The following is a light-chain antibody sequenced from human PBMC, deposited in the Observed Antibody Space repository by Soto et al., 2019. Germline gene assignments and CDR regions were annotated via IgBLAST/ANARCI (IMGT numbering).Light chain of an antibody. J-gene: IGKJ1*01. V-gene: IGKV1-5*03. Sequence: DIQMTQSPSTLSASVGDRVTITCRASQSISSWLAWYQQKPGKAPKLLIYKASILESGVPSRFSGSGSGTEFTLTISSLQPDDFATYYCQQYNPYWTFGQGTKVEIK. CDR3: QQYNPYWT. CDR2: KAS. CDR1: QSISSW.